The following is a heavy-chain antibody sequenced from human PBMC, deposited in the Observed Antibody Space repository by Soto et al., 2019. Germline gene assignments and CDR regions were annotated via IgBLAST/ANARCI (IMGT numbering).Heavy chain of an antibody. CDR2: ISDDGTNK. D-gene: IGHD2-15*01. CDR3: AKVALPGYCGTGSCYVIDY. J-gene: IGHJ4*02. Sequence: QVHLVESGGGVVQPGRSLRLSCAASGFIFISYGMHWLRQTPAKGLEWVAAISDDGTNKYYEDSVKGRVTVSRDNSDNTLYLQMNSLRAEDTAVYYCAKVALPGYCGTGSCYVIDYWGQGTRVTVSS. V-gene: IGHV3-30*18. CDR1: GFIFISYG.